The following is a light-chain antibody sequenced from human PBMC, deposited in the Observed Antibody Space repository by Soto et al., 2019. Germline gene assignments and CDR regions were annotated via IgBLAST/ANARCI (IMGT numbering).Light chain of an antibody. CDR2: QVT. J-gene: IGLJ1*01. CDR3: TSYSSGDIFYV. Sequence: QSALTQPASVSWSPGQSITISCTGTRSDIGGYYYVSWYQHHPGKAPKRLIYQVTNRPSRVSNRFSGSKSGNTASLTISGLQADDEADYYCTSYSSGDIFYVFGTGTKVTVL. V-gene: IGLV2-14*01. CDR1: RSDIGGYYY.